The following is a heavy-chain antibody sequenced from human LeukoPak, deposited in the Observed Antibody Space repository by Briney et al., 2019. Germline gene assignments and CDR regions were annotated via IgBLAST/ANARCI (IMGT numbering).Heavy chain of an antibody. Sequence: GGSLRLSCTASGFTFGDYAMTWVRQAPGKGLEWVSGITWNGGYTGYADSVKGRFAISRDNAKNSLYLQMNSLRAEDTALYYCAGTYYYDSSGFYPEFFQHWGQGTLVIISS. CDR1: GFTFGDYA. CDR2: ITWNGGYT. CDR3: AGTYYYDSSGFYPEFFQH. J-gene: IGHJ1*01. V-gene: IGHV3-20*04. D-gene: IGHD3-22*01.